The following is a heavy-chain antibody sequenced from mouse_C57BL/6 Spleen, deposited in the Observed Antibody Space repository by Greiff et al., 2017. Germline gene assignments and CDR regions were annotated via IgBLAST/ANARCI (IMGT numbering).Heavy chain of an antibody. CDR3: ARHEGGYWAMDD. Sequence: QVHVQQSGAELVKPGASVKLSCKASGYTFTEYTIHWVKQRSGQGLVWIGWVYPGSGSLKYNEKFKDEATLTADTSSRTVYMGLSRLTSEDSAVYLGARHEGGYWAMDDWGQGTSVTVAS. CDR1: GYTFTEYT. V-gene: IGHV1-62-2*01. CDR2: VYPGSGSL. J-gene: IGHJ4*01.